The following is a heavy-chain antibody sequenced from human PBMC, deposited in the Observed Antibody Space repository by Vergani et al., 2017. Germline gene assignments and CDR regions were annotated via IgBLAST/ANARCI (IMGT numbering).Heavy chain of an antibody. CDR2: IYYSGST. CDR1: GGSISSYY. J-gene: IGHJ6*02. D-gene: IGHD5-18*01. CDR3: ARDYSYGSRHYGMDV. Sequence: QVQLQESGPGLVKPSETLSLTCTVSGGSISSYYWSWIRQPPGKGLEWIGYIYYSGSTYYNPSLKSRVTISVDTSKNQFSLKLSSVTAADTAVYYCARDYSYGSRHYGMDVWGQGTTVTVSS. V-gene: IGHV4-59*12.